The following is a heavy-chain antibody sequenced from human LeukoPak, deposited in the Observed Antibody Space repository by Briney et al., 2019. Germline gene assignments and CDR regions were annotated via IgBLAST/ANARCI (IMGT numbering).Heavy chain of an antibody. CDR2: INHSGST. V-gene: IGHV4-34*01. J-gene: IGHJ4*02. CDR3: ARSYSGASYFDS. D-gene: IGHD3-10*01. Sequence: SETLSLTCAVYGGSFRGYYWSWIRQPPGKGLEWIGEINHSGSTNYNPSLKSRVTISVDTSKNQSSLKLSSVTAADTAVFHCARSYSGASYFDSWGQGTLVTVSS. CDR1: GGSFRGYY.